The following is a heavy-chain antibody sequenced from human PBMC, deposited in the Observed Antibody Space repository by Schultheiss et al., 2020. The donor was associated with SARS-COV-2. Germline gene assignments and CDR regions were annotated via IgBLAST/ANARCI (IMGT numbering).Heavy chain of an antibody. CDR1: GGSISSSNW. Sequence: SETLSLTCAVSGGSISSSNWWSWVRQPPGKGLEWIGYIYYSGSTYYNPSLKSRVTISVDTSKNQFSLKLSSVTAADTAVYYCARDHHAEGVDVWGQGTTVTVSS. V-gene: IGHV4-4*02. D-gene: IGHD1-14*01. J-gene: IGHJ6*02. CDR2: IYYSGST. CDR3: ARDHHAEGVDV.